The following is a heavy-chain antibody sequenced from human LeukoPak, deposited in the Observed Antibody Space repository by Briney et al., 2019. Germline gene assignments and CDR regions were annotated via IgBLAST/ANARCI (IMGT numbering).Heavy chain of an antibody. V-gene: IGHV4-61*02. D-gene: IGHD6-19*01. J-gene: IGHJ5*02. CDR2: MSSSGIS. CDR3: AKGAGPPWFDP. CDR1: GGSISSSSYF. Sequence: SETLSLTCTVSGGSISSSSYFWSWIRQPAGKGLEWIGRMSSSGISTYSPSLKSRVTISIDTSRNQFSMNLNSVTAADTAVYYCAKGAGPPWFDPWGQGTLVTVSS.